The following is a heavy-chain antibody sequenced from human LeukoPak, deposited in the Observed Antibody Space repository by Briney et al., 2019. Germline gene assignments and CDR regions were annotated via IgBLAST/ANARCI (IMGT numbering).Heavy chain of an antibody. CDR1: GYTFTGYY. CDR3: ARAKWIAVAGYFDY. D-gene: IGHD6-19*01. CDR2: TNPNSGGT. V-gene: IGHV1-2*02. Sequence: ASVKVSCKASGYTFTGYYMHWVRQAPGQGLEWMGWTNPNSGGTNYAQKFQGRVTMTRDTSISTAYMELSRLRSDDTAVYYCARAKWIAVAGYFDYWGQGTLVTVSS. J-gene: IGHJ4*02.